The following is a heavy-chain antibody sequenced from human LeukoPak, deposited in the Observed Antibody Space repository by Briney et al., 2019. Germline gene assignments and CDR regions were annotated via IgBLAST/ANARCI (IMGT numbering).Heavy chain of an antibody. CDR2: IYYSGST. D-gene: IGHD3-16*01. Sequence: SETLSLTCTVSGGSISSGDDYWSWIRQPPGKGLEWIGYIYYSGSTYYNPSLKSRVTISVDTSKNQFSLKLSSVTAADTAVYYCARDSVSGSYDYWGQGTLVTVSS. J-gene: IGHJ4*02. CDR3: ARDSVSGSYDY. V-gene: IGHV4-30-4*01. CDR1: GGSISSGDDY.